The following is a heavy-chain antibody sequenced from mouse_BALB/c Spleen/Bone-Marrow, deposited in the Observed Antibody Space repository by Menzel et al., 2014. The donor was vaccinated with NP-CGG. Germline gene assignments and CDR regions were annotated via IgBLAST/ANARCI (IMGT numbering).Heavy chain of an antibody. Sequence: DVKLQESGGGLVQPGGSLKLSCAASGSAFSSYWMGWVRQAPGKGLGWIGDINPDSTTINYPPSLKYKFIISRDNVKKTLYLQMSNVRSEDTALDYCARLGYYGGFAYWGQGTLVTVSA. J-gene: IGHJ3*01. CDR1: GSAFSSYW. CDR3: ARLGYYGGFAY. D-gene: IGHD2-3*01. V-gene: IGHV4-1*02. CDR2: INPDSTTI.